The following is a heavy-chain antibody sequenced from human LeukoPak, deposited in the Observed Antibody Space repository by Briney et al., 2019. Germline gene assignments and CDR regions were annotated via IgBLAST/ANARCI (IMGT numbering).Heavy chain of an antibody. Sequence: ASVKVSCKASGYTFTGYYMHWVRQATGQGLEWMGWMNPNSGNIGYAQKFQGRVTMTRNTSISTAYMELSSLRSEDTAVYYCARRFGSSLSWFDPWGQGTLVTVSS. CDR1: GYTFTGYY. CDR2: MNPNSGNI. D-gene: IGHD6-13*01. V-gene: IGHV1-8*02. CDR3: ARRFGSSLSWFDP. J-gene: IGHJ5*02.